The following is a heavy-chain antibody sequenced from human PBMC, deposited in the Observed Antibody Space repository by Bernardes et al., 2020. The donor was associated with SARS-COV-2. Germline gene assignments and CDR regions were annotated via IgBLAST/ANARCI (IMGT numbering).Heavy chain of an antibody. J-gene: IGHJ4*02. CDR3: ARVRGDYFDY. CDR2: IYYTRNT. D-gene: IGHD3-10*01. CDR1: GDSVSRGYYY. Sequence: SETLSLTCTVSGDSVSRGYYYWSWIRQSPGKGLEWIGYIYYTRNTNYNPSLKSRVTISVDTSKNQFSLKLSSVTAADTAVYFCARVRGDYFDYWGQGSL. V-gene: IGHV4-61*01.